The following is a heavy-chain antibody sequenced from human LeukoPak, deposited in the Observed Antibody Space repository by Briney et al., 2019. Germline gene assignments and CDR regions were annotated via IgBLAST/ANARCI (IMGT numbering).Heavy chain of an antibody. CDR2: ISAYNGNT. D-gene: IGHD4-11*01. CDR3: ARDLMTTVTSWGPWFDP. V-gene: IGHV1-18*01. J-gene: IGHJ5*02. CDR1: GYTFTSYG. Sequence: ASVKVSCKASGYTFTSYGISWVRQAPGQGLEWMGWISAYNGNTNYAQKLQGRVTMTTDTSTSTAYMELRSLRSDDTAMYYCARDLMTTVTSWGPWFDPWGQGTLVTVSS.